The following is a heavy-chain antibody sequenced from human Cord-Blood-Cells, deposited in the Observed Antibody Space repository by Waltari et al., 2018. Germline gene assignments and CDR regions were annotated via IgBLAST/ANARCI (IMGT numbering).Heavy chain of an antibody. Sequence: VQLVQSGAEVKKPGASVKVSCKASGYTFTSYYMPWVRHALGHGIEWMGIINPSGGSTSYAQKFQGRVTMTRDTSTSTVYMELSSLRSEDTAVYYCARGGPRTGDRGGPQYYFDYWGQGTLVTVSS. J-gene: IGHJ4*02. CDR1: GYTFTSYY. CDR3: ARGGPRTGDRGGPQYYFDY. V-gene: IGHV1-46*01. CDR2: INPSGGST. D-gene: IGHD7-27*01.